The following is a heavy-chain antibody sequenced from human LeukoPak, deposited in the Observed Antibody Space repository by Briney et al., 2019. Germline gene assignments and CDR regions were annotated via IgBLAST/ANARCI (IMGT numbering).Heavy chain of an antibody. CDR3: AKVFGDRRYYYDSSGYYYFDY. D-gene: IGHD3-22*01. J-gene: IGHJ4*02. CDR2: ISGSGGST. V-gene: IGHV3-23*01. CDR1: GFTFSSYG. Sequence: GGSLRLSCAASGFTFSSYGMSWVRQAPGKGLEWVSAISGSGGSTYYADSVKGRFTISRDNSKNTLYLQMNSLRAEDTAVYYCAKVFGDRRYYYDSSGYYYFDYWGQGTLVTVSS.